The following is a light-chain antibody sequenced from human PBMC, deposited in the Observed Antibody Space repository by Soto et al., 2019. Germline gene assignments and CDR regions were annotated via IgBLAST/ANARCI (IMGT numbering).Light chain of an antibody. J-gene: IGLJ1*01. CDR3: LAWDDSLSGLV. CDR1: SANIGNNF. V-gene: IGLV1-47*02. Sequence: QSVLTQPPSASGTPGQRVTISCSGRSANIGNNFVCWYQQLPGTAPKLLIYSNNQRPSGVPDRFSGSKSGTSASLAISGLWSEDEANYYCLAWDDSLSGLVFGTGPKLTVL. CDR2: SNN.